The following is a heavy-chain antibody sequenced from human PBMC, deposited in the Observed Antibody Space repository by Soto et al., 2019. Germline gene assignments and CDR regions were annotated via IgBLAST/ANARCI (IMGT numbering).Heavy chain of an antibody. CDR2: IVVGSGNT. D-gene: IGHD3-22*01. Sequence: AASVKVSCKASGFTFTSSAVQWVRQARGQRLEWIGWIVVGSGNTNYAQKFQERVTITRDMSTSTAYMELSSLRSEDTAVYYCAAYSDSSGYYGDAFDIWGQGTMVTVSS. J-gene: IGHJ3*02. CDR1: GFTFTSSA. CDR3: AAYSDSSGYYGDAFDI. V-gene: IGHV1-58*01.